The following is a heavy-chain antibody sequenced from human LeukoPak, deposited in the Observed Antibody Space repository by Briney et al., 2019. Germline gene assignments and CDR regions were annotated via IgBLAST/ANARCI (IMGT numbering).Heavy chain of an antibody. D-gene: IGHD2-2*01. CDR2: ISAYNGNT. Sequence: ASVKVSCKASGYTFTGYYMHWVRQAPGQGLEWMGWISAYNGNTNYAQKLQGRVTMTTDTSTSTAYMELRSLRSDDTAVYYCARVTPSTEYVDWFDPWGQGTLVTVSS. J-gene: IGHJ5*02. V-gene: IGHV1-18*04. CDR3: ARVTPSTEYVDWFDP. CDR1: GYTFTGYY.